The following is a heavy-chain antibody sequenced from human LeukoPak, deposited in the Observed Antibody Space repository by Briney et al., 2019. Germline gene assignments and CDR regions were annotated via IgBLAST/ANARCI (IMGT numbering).Heavy chain of an antibody. Sequence: GGSLRLSCAASGFTFNIYGMHWVRQAPGKVLEWVAFIRYDGSNKYYADSVKGRFTISGDNSKNTLYLQKNSLRVEDTAVYYCAKDRGDGYPTHFDYWGQGTLVTVSS. J-gene: IGHJ4*02. D-gene: IGHD5-24*01. CDR1: GFTFNIYG. CDR3: AKDRGDGYPTHFDY. CDR2: IRYDGSNK. V-gene: IGHV3-30*02.